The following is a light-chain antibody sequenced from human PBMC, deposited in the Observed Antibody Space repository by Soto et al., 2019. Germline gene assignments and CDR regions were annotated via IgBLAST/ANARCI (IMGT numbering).Light chain of an antibody. Sequence: QSVLTQPPSASGSPGQSVTISCTGTSSDVGGYNYVSWYQQHPGKAPKLVIYEVTKRPSGVPDRFSGSKSGNTASLTVSGLQAEDEADYFCCSHAGDNTYVFGNGTKVTVL. CDR3: CSHAGDNTYV. CDR2: EVT. CDR1: SSDVGGYNY. V-gene: IGLV2-8*01. J-gene: IGLJ1*01.